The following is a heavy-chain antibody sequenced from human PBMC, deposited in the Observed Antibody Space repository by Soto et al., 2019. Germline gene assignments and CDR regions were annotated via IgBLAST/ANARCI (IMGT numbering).Heavy chain of an antibody. CDR1: GDSINNYF. CDR2: ISYSGST. V-gene: IGHV4-59*01. J-gene: IGHJ6*02. D-gene: IGHD5-18*01. CDR3: ARARQRDTGRGLDV. Sequence: QVQLQESGPGLVKPSETMSLTCTISGDSINNYFWNWIRQTPGKGLEWIGYISYSGSTSYNPSLQSRVTKSSDTSKNPFSLKLSSVTAADTAVYYCARARQRDTGRGLDVWGQGTTVTVSS.